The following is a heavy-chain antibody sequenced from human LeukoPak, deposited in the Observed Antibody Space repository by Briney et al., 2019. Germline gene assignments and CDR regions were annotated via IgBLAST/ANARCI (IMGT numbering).Heavy chain of an antibody. V-gene: IGHV4-34*01. J-gene: IGHJ5*02. D-gene: IGHD5-12*01. CDR1: GGSFSGYY. CDR3: AKVKGGYFYALDP. Sequence: SETLSLTCAVYGGSFSGYYWSWIRQPPGKGLEWIGEINHSGSTNYNPSLKSRVTISVDTSKNQFSLKLSSMTAADTAVYYCAKVKGGYFYALDPWGQGTLVTVSS. CDR2: INHSGST.